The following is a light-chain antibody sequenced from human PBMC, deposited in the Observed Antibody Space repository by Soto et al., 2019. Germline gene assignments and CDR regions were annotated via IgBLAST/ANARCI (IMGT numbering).Light chain of an antibody. Sequence: QSVLTRPRSVSGSPGQSVTISCTGTSSDVGGYYYVSWYQQHPGKAPKLMIYDVNKRPSGVPDRFSASKSGITASLTISGLQAEDEADYYCCSYAGTYAFYVFGTGTKLTVL. J-gene: IGLJ1*01. CDR2: DVN. CDR1: SSDVGGYYY. V-gene: IGLV2-11*01. CDR3: CSYAGTYAFYV.